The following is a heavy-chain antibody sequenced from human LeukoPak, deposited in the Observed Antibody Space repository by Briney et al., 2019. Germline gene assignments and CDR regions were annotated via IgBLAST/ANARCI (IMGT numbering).Heavy chain of an antibody. CDR3: ARDYWWNYDY. V-gene: IGHV3-23*01. J-gene: IGHJ4*02. CDR2: IGGGEP. D-gene: IGHD1-7*01. Sequence: GGSLRLSCATSGFLFNTFAMSWVRQAPGKGPEWVAVIGGGEPYYTDSVKGRFVISRDNSKNTIYLQMDSLRAEDTAIYYCARDYWWNYDYWGQGTLITVSS. CDR1: GFLFNTFA.